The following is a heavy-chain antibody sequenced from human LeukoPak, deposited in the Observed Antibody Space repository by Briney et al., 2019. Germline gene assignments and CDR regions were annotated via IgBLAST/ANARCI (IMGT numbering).Heavy chain of an antibody. CDR3: AKDWGRYYYDSSGYNY. CDR2: ISYDGSNK. V-gene: IGHV3-30*18. CDR1: GFTFSSYG. Sequence: GGSLRLSCAASGFTFSSYGMHWVRQAPGKGLEWEAVISYDGSNKYYADSVKGRFTISRDNSKNTLYLQMNSLRAEDTAVYYCAKDWGRYYYDSSGYNYWGQGTLVTVSS. J-gene: IGHJ4*02. D-gene: IGHD3-22*01.